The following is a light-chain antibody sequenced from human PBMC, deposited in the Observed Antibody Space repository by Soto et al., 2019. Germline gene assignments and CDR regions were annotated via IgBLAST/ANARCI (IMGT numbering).Light chain of an antibody. Sequence: ELVLTQSPATLSLSPGERATLSCRASQSVSGYSAWYQQKPGQAPRLLIYDTSNRATGIPARFSGSGSGTDFTLTISGLEPEDFAVYYCQQRSNWQYTFGLGTRLVIK. V-gene: IGKV3-11*01. J-gene: IGKJ2*01. CDR3: QQRSNWQYT. CDR1: QSVSGY. CDR2: DTS.